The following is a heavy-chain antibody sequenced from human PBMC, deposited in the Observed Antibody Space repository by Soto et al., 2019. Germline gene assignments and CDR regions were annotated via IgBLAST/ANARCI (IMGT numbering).Heavy chain of an antibody. D-gene: IGHD2-15*01. CDR1: GFTFSSYS. V-gene: IGHV3-21*01. CDR3: ARSLGYCSGGSCYFFDY. Sequence: EVQLVESGGGLVKPGGSLRLSCAAYGFTFSSYSMNWVRQAPGKGLEWVSSISSSSSYIYYADSVKGRFTISRDNAKNSLYLQMNSLRAEDTAVYYCARSLGYCSGGSCYFFDYWGQGTLVTVSS. CDR2: ISSSSSYI. J-gene: IGHJ4*02.